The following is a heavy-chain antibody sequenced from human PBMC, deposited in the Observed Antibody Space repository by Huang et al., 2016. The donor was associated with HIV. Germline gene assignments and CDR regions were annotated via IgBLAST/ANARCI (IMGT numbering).Heavy chain of an antibody. J-gene: IGHJ3*02. D-gene: IGHD2-2*01. CDR3: ARDSPLLGVVIVVVPTAPNAFDI. CDR2: ISAYNGGT. Sequence: QVQLVQSGVEVKKPGASGKVSCKASGYTFTSYGISWVRQAPGKGREWMGGISAYNGGTNYAQNGQGRVTMTTDTATSTAYMGLRSLRSDDTAVYYCARDSPLLGVVIVVVPTAPNAFDIWGQGTMVTVSS. CDR1: GYTFTSYG. V-gene: IGHV1-18*01.